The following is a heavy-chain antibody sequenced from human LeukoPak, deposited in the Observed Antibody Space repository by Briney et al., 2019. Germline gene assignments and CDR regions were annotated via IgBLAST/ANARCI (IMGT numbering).Heavy chain of an antibody. D-gene: IGHD1-26*01. CDR2: ISSSSSTI. CDR1: GFTFSSYS. V-gene: IGHV3-48*01. CDR3: AKDREIVGATTGFDY. J-gene: IGHJ4*02. Sequence: PGGSLRLSCAASGFTFSSYSMNWVRQAPGKGLEWVSYISSSSSTIYYADSVKGRFTISRDNAKNSLYLQMNSLRAEDTALYYCAKDREIVGATTGFDYWGQGTLVTVSS.